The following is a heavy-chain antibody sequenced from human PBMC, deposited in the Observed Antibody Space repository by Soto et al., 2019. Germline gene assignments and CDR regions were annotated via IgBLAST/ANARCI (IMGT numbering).Heavy chain of an antibody. V-gene: IGHV3-23*01. CDR2: ISAAGDST. J-gene: IGHJ4*02. D-gene: IGHD2-15*01. CDR3: VKDTRTGWDH. Sequence: EVQLLESGGGLVQPGGSLRLSCAASGFSFSTYPMSWFRQTPGKGLEWVSTISAAGDSTYNADSVKGRFTISRDNSRNTLYLQISSLRAEDTAIYFCVKDTRTGWDHWGQGTLVTVS. CDR1: GFSFSTYP.